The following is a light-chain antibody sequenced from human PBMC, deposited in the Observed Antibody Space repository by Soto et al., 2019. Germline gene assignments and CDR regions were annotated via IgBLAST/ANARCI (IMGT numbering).Light chain of an antibody. CDR2: RTS. V-gene: IGKV1-5*03. CDR1: QGVSVY. J-gene: IGKJ4*01. Sequence: IQMIQSPSSLSASVGDTVTITCRASQGVSVYVAWYQHKPGQGPRLLIHRTSTLQRGVPSVFSGSGSGIEFTLAISDLEPDDSATYYCQPYSGTFLSFGGGTKV. CDR3: QPYSGTFLS.